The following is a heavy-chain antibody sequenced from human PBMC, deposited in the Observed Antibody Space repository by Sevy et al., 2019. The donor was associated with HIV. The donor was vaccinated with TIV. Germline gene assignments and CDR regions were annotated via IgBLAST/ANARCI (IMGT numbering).Heavy chain of an antibody. CDR2: ISVYNGNT. CDR1: GYTFNSYG. CDR3: ARGVYGDY. Sequence: ASVKVSCKTSGYTFNSYGISCVRQVPGQGLEWMAWISVYNGNTNYAQKFQDRVTMTTDTSTSTAYMELRSLRSDDTAVYYCARGVYGDYWGQGTLVTVSS. J-gene: IGHJ4*02. D-gene: IGHD3-10*01. V-gene: IGHV1-18*01.